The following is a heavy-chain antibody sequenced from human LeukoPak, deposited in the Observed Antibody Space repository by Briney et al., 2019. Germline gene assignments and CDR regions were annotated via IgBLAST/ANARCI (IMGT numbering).Heavy chain of an antibody. Sequence: GGSLRLSCAASGCTFSSYAMHWVRQAPGKGLEWVAVISYDGSNKYYADSVKGRFTISRDNSKNTLYLQMNSLRAEDTAVYYCAKAPMGTAAAGYDYWGQGTLLTVSS. CDR3: AKAPMGTAAAGYDY. CDR2: ISYDGSNK. J-gene: IGHJ4*02. D-gene: IGHD6-13*01. CDR1: GCTFSSYA. V-gene: IGHV3-30-3*01.